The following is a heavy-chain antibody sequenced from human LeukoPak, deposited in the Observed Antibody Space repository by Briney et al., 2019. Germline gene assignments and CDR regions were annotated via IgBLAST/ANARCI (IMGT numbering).Heavy chain of an antibody. CDR1: GGSNSSYH. D-gene: IGHD4-23*01. V-gene: IGHV4-59*08. CDR3: ARRCRPLGGNSETDAFDI. CDR2: IYYSGDT. J-gene: IGHJ3*02. Sequence: PSETLSLTCIVSGGSNSSYHWSWIRQPPGKGLEWLGYIYYSGDTNYNPSLKSRVTISVDTSKNQFSLKLSSVTAADTAVYYCARRCRPLGGNSETDAFDIWGQGTMVTVSS.